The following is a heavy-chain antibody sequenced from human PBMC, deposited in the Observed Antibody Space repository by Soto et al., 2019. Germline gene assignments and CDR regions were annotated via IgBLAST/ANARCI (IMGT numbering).Heavy chain of an antibody. CDR3: ARMVRGSNIDYYHYMDV. Sequence: QVQLVQSGGEVRKPGASVKVSCKASGYTFTSHGISWVRQAPGQGLEWMGWISAYNGDTNYAQKLQGRVTVTTDRSTSTACMELRSLRSADTAVYYCARMVRGSNIDYYHYMDVWGKGTTVTVSS. CDR2: ISAYNGDT. D-gene: IGHD3-10*01. V-gene: IGHV1-18*01. CDR1: GYTFTSHG. J-gene: IGHJ6*03.